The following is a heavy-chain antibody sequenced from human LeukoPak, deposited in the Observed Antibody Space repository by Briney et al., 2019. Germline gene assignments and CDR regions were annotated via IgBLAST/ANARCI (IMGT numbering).Heavy chain of an antibody. CDR1: GFTFSGFW. CDR3: AKGRPDIVVVPAAGDAFDI. Sequence: PGGSLRLSCAASGFTFSGFWMHWVRQAPGEGLVWVSRISTDGTYTDYADSVKGRFTISRDNSKNTLYLQMNSLRAEDTAVYYCAKGRPDIVVVPAAGDAFDIWGQGTMVTVSS. V-gene: IGHV3-74*01. J-gene: IGHJ3*02. CDR2: ISTDGTYT. D-gene: IGHD2-2*01.